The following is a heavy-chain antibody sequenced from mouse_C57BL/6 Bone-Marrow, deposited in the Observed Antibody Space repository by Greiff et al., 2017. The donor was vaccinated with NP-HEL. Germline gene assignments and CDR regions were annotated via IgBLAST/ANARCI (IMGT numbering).Heavy chain of an antibody. D-gene: IGHD2-4*01. Sequence: QVQLKESGPELVKPGASVKISCKASGYAFSSSWMNWVKQRPGKGLEWIGRIYPGDGDTNYNGKFKGKATLTADKSSSTAYMQLSSLTSEDSAVYFCAREGDYDRYWGQGTTLTVSS. V-gene: IGHV1-82*01. J-gene: IGHJ2*01. CDR2: IYPGDGDT. CDR3: AREGDYDRY. CDR1: GYAFSSSW.